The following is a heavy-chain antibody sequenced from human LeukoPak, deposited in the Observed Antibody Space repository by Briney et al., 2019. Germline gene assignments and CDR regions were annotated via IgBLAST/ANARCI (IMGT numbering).Heavy chain of an antibody. J-gene: IGHJ3*02. CDR3: ARGDGYEYAFDI. D-gene: IGHD5-24*01. V-gene: IGHV4-34*01. CDR2: INHSGST. Sequence: PSETLSLTCAVYGGSFSGYYWSWIRQPPGKGLEWIGEINHSGSTNYNPSLKSRVTISVDTSKNQFSLKLSSVTAADTAVYYCARGDGYEYAFDIWGQGTMVTVSS. CDR1: GGSFSGYY.